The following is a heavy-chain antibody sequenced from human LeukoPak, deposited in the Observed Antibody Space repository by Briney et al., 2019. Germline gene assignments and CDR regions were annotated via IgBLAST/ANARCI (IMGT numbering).Heavy chain of an antibody. J-gene: IGHJ4*02. CDR2: IIPIFGTA. CDR1: GGTFSSYA. CDR3: ARHEKKYCSSTSCYLDY. Sequence: SVKVSCKASGGTFSSYAISWVRQAPGQGLEWMGGIIPIFGTANYAQKFQGRVTITADESTGTAYMELSSLRSEDTAVYYCARHEKKYCSSTSCYLDYWGQGTLVTVSS. V-gene: IGHV1-69*01. D-gene: IGHD2-2*01.